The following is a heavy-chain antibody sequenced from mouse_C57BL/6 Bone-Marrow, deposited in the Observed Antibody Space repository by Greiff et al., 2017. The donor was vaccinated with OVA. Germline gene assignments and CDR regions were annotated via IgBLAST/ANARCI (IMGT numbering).Heavy chain of an antibody. V-gene: IGHV5-12*01. Sequence: EVKLQESGGGLVQPGGSLKLSCAASGFTFSDYYMYWVRQTPEKRLEWVAYISNGGGSTYYPDTVKGRFTISRDNAKNTLYLRMSRLKSEDTAMYYCARENDYDGYYLDYWGQGTTLTVSS. CDR3: ARENDYDGYYLDY. CDR2: ISNGGGST. CDR1: GFTFSDYY. D-gene: IGHD2-4*01. J-gene: IGHJ2*01.